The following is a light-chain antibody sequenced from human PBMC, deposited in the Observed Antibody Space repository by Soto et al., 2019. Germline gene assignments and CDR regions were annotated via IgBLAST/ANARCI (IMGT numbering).Light chain of an antibody. V-gene: IGKV3-15*01. CDR2: DPS. CDR1: QSVSSD. CDR3: QQYYDWPPYT. Sequence: EIVMTQFPATLSVSPGERATLSCRACQSVSSDLAWFQQKPGQAPRLLIYDPSTRATGIPARFSGSGSGTEFTLTNSSRQAEDVAVYYCQQYYDWPPYTFGQGTKLEIK. J-gene: IGKJ2*01.